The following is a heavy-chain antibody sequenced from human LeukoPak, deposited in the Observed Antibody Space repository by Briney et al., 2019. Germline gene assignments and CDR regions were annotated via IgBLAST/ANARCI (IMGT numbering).Heavy chain of an antibody. Sequence: SVKVSCKASGGTFSSYAISWVRQAPGQALEWMGGIIPIFGTANYAQKFQGRVTITADESTSTAYMELSSLRSEDTAVYYCARDSRGRGIAAAGTPMDYYYYYYMDVWGKGTTVTVSS. J-gene: IGHJ6*03. CDR2: IIPIFGTA. CDR3: ARDSRGRGIAAAGTPMDYYYYYYMDV. CDR1: GGTFSSYA. V-gene: IGHV1-69*13. D-gene: IGHD6-13*01.